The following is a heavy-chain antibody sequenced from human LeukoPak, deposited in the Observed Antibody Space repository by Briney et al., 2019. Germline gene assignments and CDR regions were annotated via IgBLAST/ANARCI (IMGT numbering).Heavy chain of an antibody. D-gene: IGHD5-12*01. CDR1: GGSISSYY. Sequence: SETLSLTCSVSGGSISSYYWSWVRQPPGKGLEWIGYVYYSGSTNYNPSLKSRVTISVDTSKNQFSLKLSSVTAADTAVYYCARRASGGYGHYFDAWGQGTLVTVSS. CDR3: ARRASGGYGHYFDA. CDR2: VYYSGST. J-gene: IGHJ4*02. V-gene: IGHV4-59*08.